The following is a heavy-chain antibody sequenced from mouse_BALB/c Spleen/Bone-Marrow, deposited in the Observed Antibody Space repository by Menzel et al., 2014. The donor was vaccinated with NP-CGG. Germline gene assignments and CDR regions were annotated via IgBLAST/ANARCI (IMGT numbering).Heavy chain of an antibody. J-gene: IGHJ4*01. CDR1: GDSIXSGY. Sequence: EVKLEESGPSLVKPSQTLSLTCSVTGDSIXSGYWNWIRKFPGNKLEYMGYISYSGSTYYNPSLKSRISITRDTSKNQYYLQLNSVTTEDTATYYCATGNAMDYWGQGTSVTVSS. V-gene: IGHV3-8*02. CDR3: ATGNAMDY. CDR2: ISYSGST. D-gene: IGHD4-1*01.